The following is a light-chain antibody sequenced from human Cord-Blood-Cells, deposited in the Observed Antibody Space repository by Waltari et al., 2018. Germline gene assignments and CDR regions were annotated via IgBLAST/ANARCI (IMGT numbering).Light chain of an antibody. J-gene: IGKJ2*01. CDR2: KAS. CDR1: QSISSW. Sequence: DIKMTQSPSTLSAYVGDRVTITCRASQSISSWLAWYQQKPGKAPKLLIYKASSLESGVPSRFSGSGSGTEFTLTISSLQPDDFATYYCQQYNSYLYTFGQGTKLEIK. V-gene: IGKV1-5*03. CDR3: QQYNSYLYT.